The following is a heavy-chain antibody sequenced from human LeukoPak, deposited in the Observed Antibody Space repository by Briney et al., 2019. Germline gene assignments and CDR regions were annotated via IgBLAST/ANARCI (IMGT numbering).Heavy chain of an antibody. Sequence: ASVKVSCKVSGYTLTELSMHWVRQAPGKGLEWMGGFDPEDGETIYAQKFQGRVTMTEDTSTDTAYMELSGLRSEDTAVYYCATVQSPLLQLDYWGQGTLVTVSS. CDR3: ATVQSPLLQLDY. V-gene: IGHV1-24*01. CDR1: GYTLTELS. D-gene: IGHD2-15*01. J-gene: IGHJ4*02. CDR2: FDPEDGET.